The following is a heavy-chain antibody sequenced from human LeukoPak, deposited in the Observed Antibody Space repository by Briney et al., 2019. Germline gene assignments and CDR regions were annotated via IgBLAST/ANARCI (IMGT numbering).Heavy chain of an antibody. V-gene: IGHV3-11*04. D-gene: IGHD2-15*01. CDR2: LNSSGGPT. J-gene: IGHJ3*02. CDR1: GFTFSDYY. Sequence: GGSLRLSCAASGFTFSDYYMSWFRQAPGKGLECISYLNSSGGPTYYADSVKGRFTISRDNSKNTVHLQMNRLRAEDTAVYYCARNRIDAFDIWGQGTMVTVSS. CDR3: ARNRIDAFDI.